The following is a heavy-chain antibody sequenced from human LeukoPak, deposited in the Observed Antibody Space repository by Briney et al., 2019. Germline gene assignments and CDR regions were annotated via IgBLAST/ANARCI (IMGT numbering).Heavy chain of an antibody. CDR3: AKGGMVVAATRYDY. Sequence: PGGSLRLSCAASGFTFSSYAMSWVRQAPGKGLEWVSAISGSGGSTYDADSVKGRFTISRDNSKNTLDLQMNSLRAGDTAVYYCAKGGMVVAATRYDYWGQGTLVTVSS. D-gene: IGHD2-15*01. V-gene: IGHV3-23*01. J-gene: IGHJ4*02. CDR2: ISGSGGST. CDR1: GFTFSSYA.